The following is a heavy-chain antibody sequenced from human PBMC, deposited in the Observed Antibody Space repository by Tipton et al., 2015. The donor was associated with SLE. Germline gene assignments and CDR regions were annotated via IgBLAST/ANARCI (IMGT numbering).Heavy chain of an antibody. CDR1: GGSISSYY. CDR2: IYYSGST. CDR3: AICCSGGSFDY. J-gene: IGHJ4*02. Sequence: TLSLTCTVSGGSISSYYWSWIRQPPGKGLEWIGYIYYSGSTNYNPSLKSRVTISVDTSKNRFSLKLSSVTAADTAVYYCAICCSGGSFDYWGQGTLVTVSS. D-gene: IGHD2-15*01. V-gene: IGHV4-59*01.